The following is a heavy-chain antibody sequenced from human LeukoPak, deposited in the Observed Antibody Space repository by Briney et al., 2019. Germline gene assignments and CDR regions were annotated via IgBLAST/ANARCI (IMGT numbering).Heavy chain of an antibody. J-gene: IGHJ4*02. Sequence: GESLRLSCAASGFTFSSYWMHWVRQAPGKGLLWVSRINSDGSVTTYADSVKGRFTISGDNAKNTLYLQMNSLRAEDTAVYYCTRATGSFYGLGYWGQGTLVTVSS. CDR2: INSDGSVT. CDR1: GFTFSSYW. D-gene: IGHD1-26*01. V-gene: IGHV3-74*01. CDR3: TRATGSFYGLGY.